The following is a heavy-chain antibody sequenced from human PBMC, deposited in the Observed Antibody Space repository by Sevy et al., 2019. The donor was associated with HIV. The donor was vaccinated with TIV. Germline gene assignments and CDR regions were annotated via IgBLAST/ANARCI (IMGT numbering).Heavy chain of an antibody. CDR1: GFTFSSYW. CDR3: ARVGVTIFGVVYTGYYGMDV. V-gene: IGHV3-7*01. CDR2: IKQDGSEK. D-gene: IGHD3-3*01. Sequence: GGSLRLSCAASGFTFSSYWMSWVRQAPGKGLEWVANIKQDGSEKYYVDSVKGRFTISRDNAKNSLYLQMNSLRAEDTAVYYCARVGVTIFGVVYTGYYGMDVWGQGTTVIVSS. J-gene: IGHJ6*02.